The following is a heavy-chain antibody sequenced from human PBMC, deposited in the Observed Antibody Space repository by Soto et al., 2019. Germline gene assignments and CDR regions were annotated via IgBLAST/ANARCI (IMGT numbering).Heavy chain of an antibody. J-gene: IGHJ4*02. D-gene: IGHD2-21*01. CDR1: GFTFSTYG. CDR3: AKEQLAMAVVVADYFDS. CDR2: ISYDGGSK. Sequence: QVQLVESGGGVVQPGKSLRLSCAASGFTFSTYGIHWVRQAPGKGLEWVALISYDGGSKYYGDSVKGRFIISRDNSQNKVSLQMNSLRADDTAVYFCAKEQLAMAVVVADYFDSWGQGTLVTVSS. V-gene: IGHV3-30*18.